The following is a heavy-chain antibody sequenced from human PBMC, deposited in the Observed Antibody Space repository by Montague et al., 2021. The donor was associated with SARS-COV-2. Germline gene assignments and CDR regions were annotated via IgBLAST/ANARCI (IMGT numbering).Heavy chain of an antibody. CDR2: IYTSGST. CDR1: GGSISSGSYY. Sequence: TLSLTCTVSGGSISSGSYYWSWIRQPAGKGLEWIGRIYTSGSTNYNPSLDSRVTISLDTSKSRLSLELTSVTVADTSIYFCVGAPNEYYFDYWGQGTPVSVSS. CDR3: VGAPNEYYFDY. V-gene: IGHV4-61*02. J-gene: IGHJ4*02. D-gene: IGHD3-16*01.